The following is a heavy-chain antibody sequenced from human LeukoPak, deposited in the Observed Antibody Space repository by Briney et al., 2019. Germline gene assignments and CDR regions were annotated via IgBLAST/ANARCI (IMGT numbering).Heavy chain of an antibody. CDR3: AKGGTIVVVVAATFDSGFDY. J-gene: IGHJ4*02. CDR2: ISGTGGSK. V-gene: IGHV3-23*01. D-gene: IGHD2-15*01. CDR1: GFTFSNYA. Sequence: PGGSLRLSCAASGFTFSNYAMSWVRQAPGKGLECVSAISGTGGSKYYADSVKGRFTISRDNSKNTVYLQMNSLRAEDTAVYYCAKGGTIVVVVAATFDSGFDYWGQGTLVTVSS.